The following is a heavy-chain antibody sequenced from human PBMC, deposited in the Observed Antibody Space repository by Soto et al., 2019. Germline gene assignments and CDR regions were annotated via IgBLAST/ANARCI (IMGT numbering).Heavy chain of an antibody. Sequence: GGSLRLSCAASGFTFSSYGMHWVRQAPGKGLEWVAVIWYDGSNKYYADSVKGRFTISRDNSKNTLYLQMNSLRAEDTAVYYCARDAFSGSSWYKDAFDIWGQGTMVTVS. J-gene: IGHJ3*02. D-gene: IGHD6-13*01. V-gene: IGHV3-33*01. CDR1: GFTFSSYG. CDR2: IWYDGSNK. CDR3: ARDAFSGSSWYKDAFDI.